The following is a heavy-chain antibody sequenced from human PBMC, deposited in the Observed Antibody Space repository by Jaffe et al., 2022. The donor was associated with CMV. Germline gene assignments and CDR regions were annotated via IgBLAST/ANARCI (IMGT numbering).Heavy chain of an antibody. CDR1: GGSISSSSYY. J-gene: IGHJ4*02. D-gene: IGHD2-21*01. Sequence: QLQLQESGPGLVKPSETLSLTCTVSGGSISSSSYYWGWIRQPPGKGLEWIGSIYYSGSTYYNPSLKSRVTISVDTSKNQFSLKLSSVTAADTAVYYCARRGLLLQNFDYWGQGTLVTVSS. V-gene: IGHV4-39*01. CDR3: ARRGLLLQNFDY. CDR2: IYYSGST.